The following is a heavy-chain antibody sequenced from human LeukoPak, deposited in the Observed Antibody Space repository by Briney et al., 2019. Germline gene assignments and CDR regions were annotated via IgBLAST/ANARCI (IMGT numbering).Heavy chain of an antibody. J-gene: IGHJ5*02. D-gene: IGHD2-2*03. CDR2: IYTSGST. CDR1: GGSIISGSYD. Sequence: SETLSLTCTDSGGSIISGSYDWSWLRQPAGKGLEWIGRIYTSGSTNSNPSLKRRVTISVDTSKNQISLKLSSVTAADTAVYYCARDPRGNCSSTSCLKGLNWFDPWGQGTLVTVSS. V-gene: IGHV4-61*02. CDR3: ARDPRGNCSSTSCLKGLNWFDP.